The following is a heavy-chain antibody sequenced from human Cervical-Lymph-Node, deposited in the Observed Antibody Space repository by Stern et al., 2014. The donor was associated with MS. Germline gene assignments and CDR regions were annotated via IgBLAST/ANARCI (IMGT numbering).Heavy chain of an antibody. CDR1: GDSISSYY. CDR3: ARLSTVVDY. Sequence: DQLVESGPGLVKPSETLSLTCTVSGDSISSYYWSWIRQPPGKGLEWIGHVYYSGTTYYNPSPTGRVPISVDTPKKHFSLKLTSVTAADTAVYYCARLSTVVDYWGQGTLVTVSS. D-gene: IGHD4-23*01. CDR2: VYYSGTT. J-gene: IGHJ4*02. V-gene: IGHV4-59*08.